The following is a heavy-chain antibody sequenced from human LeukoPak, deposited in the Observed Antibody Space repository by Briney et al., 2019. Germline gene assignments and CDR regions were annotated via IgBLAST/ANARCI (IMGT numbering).Heavy chain of an antibody. Sequence: SETLSLTCTVSGGSISSSSYYWGWIRQPPGKGLEWIGSIYYSGSTYYNPSLKSRVTISVDTSKNQFSLKLSSVTAADTTVYYCARRRTRGSGGGCYSFWGQGTLVTASS. J-gene: IGHJ4*02. D-gene: IGHD2-15*01. CDR2: IYYSGST. CDR3: ARRRTRGSGGGCYSF. CDR1: GGSISSSSYY. V-gene: IGHV4-39*01.